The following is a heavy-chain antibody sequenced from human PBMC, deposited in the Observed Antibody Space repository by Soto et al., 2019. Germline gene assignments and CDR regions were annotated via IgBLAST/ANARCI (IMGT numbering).Heavy chain of an antibody. CDR1: GYTFTGYY. V-gene: IGHV1-2*04. CDR3: AGDRREFSITIFGVDPYYYYYYGMDV. CDR2: INPNSGGT. D-gene: IGHD3-3*01. J-gene: IGHJ6*02. Sequence: ASVKVSCKASGYTFTGYYMHWVRQAPGQGLEWMGWINPNSGGTNYAQKFQGWVTMTRDTSISTAYMELSRLRSDDTAVYYCAGDRREFSITIFGVDPYYYYYYGMDVWGQGTTVTVSS.